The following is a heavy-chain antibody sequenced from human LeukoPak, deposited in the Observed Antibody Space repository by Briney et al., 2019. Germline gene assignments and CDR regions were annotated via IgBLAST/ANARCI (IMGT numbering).Heavy chain of an antibody. Sequence: SQTLSLTCAISGNSVSSNSAARNWIRQSPSRGLEWLGRTYYRSKWYNDYAVSVKSRITINPDASKNQFSLQLNSVTPEDTAVYYCARGIPNWGFSYMDVWGKGTTVTVSS. D-gene: IGHD7-27*01. J-gene: IGHJ6*03. CDR2: TYYRSKWYN. CDR1: GNSVSSNSAA. V-gene: IGHV6-1*01. CDR3: ARGIPNWGFSYMDV.